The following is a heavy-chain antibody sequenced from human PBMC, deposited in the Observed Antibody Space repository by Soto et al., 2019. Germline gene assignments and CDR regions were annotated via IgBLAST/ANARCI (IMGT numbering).Heavy chain of an antibody. CDR3: TRGWGAPVTHAYDS. V-gene: IGHV4-31*03. CDR1: GGSVTSGGYY. D-gene: IGHD7-27*01. Sequence: QVQLQESGPGLVRPSQTLSLTCTVSGGSVTSGGYYWSWIRHCPGKGLEWIGYIYSSGDTNYNPSLNSRVAMSVDTSKNHFSLQLTSVTVADTAIYYCTRGWGAPVTHAYDSWGQGILVSDSS. CDR2: IYSSGDT. J-gene: IGHJ5*01.